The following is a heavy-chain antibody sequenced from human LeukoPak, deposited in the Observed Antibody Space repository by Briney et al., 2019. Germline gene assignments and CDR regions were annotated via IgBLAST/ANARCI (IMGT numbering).Heavy chain of an antibody. J-gene: IGHJ4*02. D-gene: IGHD3-16*01. CDR3: ATGRGAYYDYVWGSPPAY. CDR2: IYTSGST. CDR1: GGSISSGSYY. V-gene: IGHV4-61*02. Sequence: SETLSLTCTVSGGSISSGSYYWSWIRQPAGKGLEWIGRIYTSGSTNYNPSLKSRVTISVDTSKNQSSLKLSSVTAADTAVYYCATGRGAYYDYVWGSPPAYWGQGTLVTVSS.